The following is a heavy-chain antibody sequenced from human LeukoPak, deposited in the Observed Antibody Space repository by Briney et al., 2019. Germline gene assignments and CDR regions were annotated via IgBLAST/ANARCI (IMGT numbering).Heavy chain of an antibody. J-gene: IGHJ4*02. CDR3: SRYYGITSDAFDY. CDR1: GITFSTYA. V-gene: IGHV3-30*04. Sequence: GGSLRLSCAASGITFSTYAMSWVRQAPGKGLEWVAVISYDGSNKYYADSVKGRFTISRDNSKNTLYLQMNSLRAEDTAVYYCSRYYGITSDAFDYWGQGTLVTVSS. D-gene: IGHD3-10*01. CDR2: ISYDGSNK.